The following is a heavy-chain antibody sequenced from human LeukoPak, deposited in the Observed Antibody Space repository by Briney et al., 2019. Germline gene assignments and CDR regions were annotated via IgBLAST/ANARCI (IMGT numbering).Heavy chain of an antibody. CDR2: INHNGST. CDR3: ARGGDAFDI. J-gene: IGHJ3*02. Sequence: TETLSLTCAVYGGSFSGYYWSWIRQPPGKGLEWIGEINHNGSTNYNPSLKSRVTISVDTSKNQFSLKLSSVTAADTAVYYCARGGDAFDIWGQGTMVTVSS. V-gene: IGHV4-34*01. CDR1: GGSFSGYY.